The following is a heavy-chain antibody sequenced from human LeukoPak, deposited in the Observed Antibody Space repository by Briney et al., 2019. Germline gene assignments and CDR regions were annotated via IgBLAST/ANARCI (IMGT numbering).Heavy chain of an antibody. CDR2: IHYTGIT. Sequence: SETLSLTCTVSGGSMTTYYWTWIRQPPGKGLGWIGYIHYTGITNYNPSLKSRVTMSVDTSKNQFSLNLSSVTAADTAVYFCARSLIVGNARYYYALDVWGQGTTVTVSS. J-gene: IGHJ6*02. CDR1: GGSMTTYY. D-gene: IGHD1-26*01. V-gene: IGHV4-59*01. CDR3: ARSLIVGNARYYYALDV.